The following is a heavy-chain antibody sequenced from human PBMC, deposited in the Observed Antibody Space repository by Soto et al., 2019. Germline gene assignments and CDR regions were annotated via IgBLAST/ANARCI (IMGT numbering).Heavy chain of an antibody. D-gene: IGHD2-15*01. J-gene: IGHJ5*02. CDR1: GDSVSSNAAA. V-gene: IGHV6-1*01. Sequence: PSQTLSLNCAISGDSVSSNAAAWNWIRSSPSRGLEWVGSRYYRSNWRNDYAVSVKSRITVNPDTSKNHFSLQLNSVTPDDTAVYYCARGVDGSGFHXWGQGTMVTVSX. CDR3: ARGVDGSGFHX. CDR2: RYYRSNWRN.